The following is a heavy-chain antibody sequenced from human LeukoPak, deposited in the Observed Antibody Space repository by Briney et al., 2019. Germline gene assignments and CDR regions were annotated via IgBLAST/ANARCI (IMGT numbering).Heavy chain of an antibody. V-gene: IGHV3-23*01. J-gene: IGHJ4*02. Sequence: PGGSLRLSCAASGFTFSTYAMSWVRQAPGKGLEWVSAISNSGGTTHYADSVKGRSTISRDNSKSTLYLQMSSLRAEDTAVYYCVKETIAPASQGFDYWGQGTLVTVSS. CDR3: VKETIAPASQGFDY. CDR1: GFTFSTYA. CDR2: ISNSGGTT. D-gene: IGHD6-13*01.